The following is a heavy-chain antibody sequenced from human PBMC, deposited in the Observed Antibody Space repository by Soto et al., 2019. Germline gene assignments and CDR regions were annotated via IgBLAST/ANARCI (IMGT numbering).Heavy chain of an antibody. J-gene: IGHJ6*02. D-gene: IGHD5-18*01. CDR3: ARVITGYSYVLSPDYYYGMDV. CDR2: IIPIFGTA. CDR1: GGTFSSYA. V-gene: IGHV1-69*01. Sequence: QVQLVQSGAEVKKPGSSVKVSCKASGGTFSSYAISWVRQAPGQGLELMGGIIPIFGTANYAQKFQGRVTITADESTSTAYMELSSLRSEDTAVYYCARVITGYSYVLSPDYYYGMDVWGQGTTVTVSS.